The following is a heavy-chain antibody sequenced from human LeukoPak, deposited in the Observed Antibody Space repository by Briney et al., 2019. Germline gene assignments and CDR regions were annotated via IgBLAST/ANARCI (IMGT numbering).Heavy chain of an antibody. V-gene: IGHV1-2*02. CDR1: GYTFTGYY. Sequence: ASVKVSCKASGYTFTGYYMHWVRQAPGQGLEWMGWINPNSGGTNYAQKFQGRVTMTRDTSISTAYMELSRLRSDDTAVYYCARARPGSSSWNYWGQGTLVTVSS. CDR2: INPNSGGT. CDR3: ARARPGSSSWNY. D-gene: IGHD6-13*01. J-gene: IGHJ4*02.